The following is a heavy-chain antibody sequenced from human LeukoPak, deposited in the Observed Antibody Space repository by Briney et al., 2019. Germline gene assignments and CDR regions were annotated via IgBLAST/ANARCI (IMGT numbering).Heavy chain of an antibody. V-gene: IGHV1-69*05. J-gene: IGHJ4*02. CDR3: ARLAEVAVAGYSDY. CDR2: IIPIFGTA. Sequence: SVKVSCKASGGTFSSYAISWVRQAPGQGLEWMGGIIPIFGTANYAQKFQGRVTMTRDTSTSTVYMELSSLRSEDTAVYYCARLAEVAVAGYSDYWGQGTLVTVSS. D-gene: IGHD6-19*01. CDR1: GGTFSSYA.